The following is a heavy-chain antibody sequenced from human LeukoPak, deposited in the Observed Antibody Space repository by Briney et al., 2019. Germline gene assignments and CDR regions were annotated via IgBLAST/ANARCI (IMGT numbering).Heavy chain of an antibody. J-gene: IGHJ4*02. D-gene: IGHD4-23*01. Sequence: GASVKVSCKASGYTFTDYYMHWVRQAPGQGLEWMGWINPNNGGTNYAQKFQGWVTMTRDTSISTAYMELSRLRSDDTAVYYCARDGSVTPGYFDYWGQGTLVTVSS. V-gene: IGHV1-2*04. CDR3: ARDGSVTPGYFDY. CDR1: GYTFTDYY. CDR2: INPNNGGT.